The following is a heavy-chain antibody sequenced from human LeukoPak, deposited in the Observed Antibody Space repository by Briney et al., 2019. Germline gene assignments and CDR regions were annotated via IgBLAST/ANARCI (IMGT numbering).Heavy chain of an antibody. D-gene: IGHD2-2*01. V-gene: IGHV1-2*02. CDR2: INPNTGAT. Sequence: ASVKVSCTASGFTFTAYHMHWVRQAPGQGLEWMGWINPNTGATNYAQKFLGRVTMTRDTSINTAYMELSRLRSDDTAVYYCTRYGYCSSSSCHVWDNWFDPWGQGTLVTVSS. CDR1: GFTFTAYH. CDR3: TRYGYCSSSSCHVWDNWFDP. J-gene: IGHJ5*02.